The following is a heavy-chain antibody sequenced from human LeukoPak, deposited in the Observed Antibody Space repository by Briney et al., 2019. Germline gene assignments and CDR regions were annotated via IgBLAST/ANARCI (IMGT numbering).Heavy chain of an antibody. J-gene: IGHJ4*02. D-gene: IGHD3-10*01. Sequence: GESLKISCKGSGYTFTNYWIGWVRQMPGEGLEWMGIIYPGDSDIRYSPSFQGQVTISADKSISTAYLQWSSLKASDTAMYYCARHTKTYGSGSYYNKPLDYWGQGTLVTVSS. CDR2: IYPGDSDI. V-gene: IGHV5-51*01. CDR3: ARHTKTYGSGSYYNKPLDY. CDR1: GYTFTNYW.